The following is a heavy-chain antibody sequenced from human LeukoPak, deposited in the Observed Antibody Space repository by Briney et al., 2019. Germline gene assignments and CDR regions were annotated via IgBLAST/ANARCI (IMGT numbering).Heavy chain of an antibody. D-gene: IGHD2-2*01. Sequence: PSETLSLTCTVSGGPISSFYWSWIRQPAGKGLEWIGRIYTSGSTNYNPSLRSRVTMSVDTSKNQFSLKLSSVTAADTAVYYCARQYCSSTSCSYYFDYWGQGTLITVSS. CDR3: ARQYCSSTSCSYYFDY. J-gene: IGHJ4*02. CDR2: IYTSGST. V-gene: IGHV4-4*07. CDR1: GGPISSFY.